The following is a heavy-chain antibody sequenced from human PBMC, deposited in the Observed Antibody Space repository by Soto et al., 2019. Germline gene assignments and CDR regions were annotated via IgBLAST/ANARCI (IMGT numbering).Heavy chain of an antibody. J-gene: IGHJ6*03. CDR2: IKSKTDGGTT. CDR3: TTDQLDSSGRHGYYYDMDV. V-gene: IGHV3-15*01. CDR1: GFTFSNAW. Sequence: GGSLRLSCAASGFTFSNAWMSWVRQAPGKGLEWVGRIKSKTDGGTTDYAAPVKGRFTIARDDSKNTLYLQMNSLKTEDTAVYYCTTDQLDSSGRHGYYYDMDVWGKGTTVTVSS. D-gene: IGHD6-19*01.